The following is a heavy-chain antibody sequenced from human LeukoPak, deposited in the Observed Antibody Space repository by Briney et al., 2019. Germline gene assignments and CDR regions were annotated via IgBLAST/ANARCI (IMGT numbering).Heavy chain of an antibody. J-gene: IGHJ5*02. CDR1: GGSISSSSYY. D-gene: IGHD3-22*01. V-gene: IGHV4-39*01. CDR2: IYYSGST. CDR3: ASGGSYYNWFDP. Sequence: SETPSLTCTVSGGSISSSSYYWGWTRQPPGKGLEWIGSIYYSGSTYYNPSLKSRVTISVDTSKNQFSLKLSSVTAADTAVYYCASGGSYYNWFDPWGQGTLVTVSS.